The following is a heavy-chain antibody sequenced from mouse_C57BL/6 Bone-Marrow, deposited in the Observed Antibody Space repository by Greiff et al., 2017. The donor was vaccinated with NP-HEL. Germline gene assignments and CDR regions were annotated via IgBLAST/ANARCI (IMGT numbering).Heavy chain of an antibody. V-gene: IGHV1-50*01. CDR1: GYTFTSYW. CDR2: IDPSDSYT. CDR3: ARENYYGSSFYYYAMDY. J-gene: IGHJ4*01. Sequence: VQLQQPGAELVKPGASVKLSCKASGYTFTSYWMQWVKQRPGQGLEWIGEIDPSDSYTNYNQKFKGKATLTVDTSSSTAYMQLSSLTSADSAVYYCARENYYGSSFYYYAMDYWGQGTSATVSS. D-gene: IGHD1-1*01.